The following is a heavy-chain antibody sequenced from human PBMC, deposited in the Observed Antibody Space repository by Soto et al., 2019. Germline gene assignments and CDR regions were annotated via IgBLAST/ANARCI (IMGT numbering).Heavy chain of an antibody. Sequence: QVQLVQSGAEVKKPGSSVKVSCKASGGTFSSQAISWVRQAPGQGLEWMGGVIPIFRTAKYAQKFQGRVTITADEFRTTGYLELSSLRSEDTAVYYCARAGLGINYYYYGMDVWGQWTTVTVSS. D-gene: IGHD7-27*01. J-gene: IGHJ6*02. V-gene: IGHV1-69*12. CDR1: GGTFSSQA. CDR3: ARAGLGINYYYYGMDV. CDR2: VIPIFRTA.